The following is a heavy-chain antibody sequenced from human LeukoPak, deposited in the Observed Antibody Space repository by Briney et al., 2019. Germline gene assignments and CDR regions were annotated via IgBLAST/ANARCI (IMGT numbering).Heavy chain of an antibody. CDR2: ISAYNDNT. CDR3: ARAAGRWFDP. J-gene: IGHJ5*02. D-gene: IGHD6-19*01. Sequence: ASVMIPSRASSYTFTSYDSSCVRHPARQEVLWMGWISAYNDNTNYAQKLQGRVTMTTDTSTSTADMELRSLRSDDTAVYYCARAAGRWFDPWGQGTLVTVSS. V-gene: IGHV1-18*01. CDR1: SYTFTSYD.